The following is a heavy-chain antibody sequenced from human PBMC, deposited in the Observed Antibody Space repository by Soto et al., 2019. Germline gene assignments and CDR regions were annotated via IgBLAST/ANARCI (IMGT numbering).Heavy chain of an antibody. CDR2: IKSKTDGGTA. D-gene: IGHD2-2*01. Sequence: EVQLVESGGGLVKPGVSLRLSCAASGFTFTNAWVNWVRQAPGKGLESVGRIKSKTDGGTADYAAPVKGRFTISRDDSRTTLYLQMNSMKAEDTAVYYCTPGGVPAAAKGYYYYAMDVWGQGTTVTVSS. J-gene: IGHJ6*02. CDR1: GFTFTNAW. CDR3: TPGGVPAAAKGYYYYAMDV. V-gene: IGHV3-15*07.